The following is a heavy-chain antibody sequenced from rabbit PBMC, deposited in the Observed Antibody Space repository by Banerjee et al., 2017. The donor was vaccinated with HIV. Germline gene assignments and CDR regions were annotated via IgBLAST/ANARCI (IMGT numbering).Heavy chain of an antibody. J-gene: IGHJ4*01. CDR1: GFDFSSNA. Sequence: QSLEESGGDLVKPGASLTLTCTASGFDFSSNAMCWVRQAPGKGLEWIACIYTGSSGSNTYYASWAKGRFTISKTSSTTVTLQMTSLTAADTATYFCARGGWGAGSGYNLWGPGTLVTVS. CDR3: ARGGWGAGSGYNL. D-gene: IGHD8-1*01. CDR2: IYTGSSGSNT. V-gene: IGHV1S40*01.